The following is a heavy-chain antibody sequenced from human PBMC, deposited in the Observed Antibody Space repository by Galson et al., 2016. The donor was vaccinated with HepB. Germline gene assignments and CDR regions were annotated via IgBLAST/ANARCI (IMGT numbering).Heavy chain of an antibody. Sequence: SLRLSCAASGLTFSNAWMSWVRQAPGKGLEWVGLIKSKSDGGTIDYAAPVKGRFAISSDNSKKMVYLQMNSLKTEDKAVYYCTTDSGAVTQVFWSGYYGLDVWGQGTAVTVSS. CDR1: GLTFSNAW. CDR2: IKSKSDGGTI. J-gene: IGHJ6*02. CDR3: TTDSGAVTQVFWSGYYGLDV. D-gene: IGHD3-3*01. V-gene: IGHV3-15*01.